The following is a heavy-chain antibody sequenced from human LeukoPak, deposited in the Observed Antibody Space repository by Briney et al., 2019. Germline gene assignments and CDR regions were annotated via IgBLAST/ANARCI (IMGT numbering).Heavy chain of an antibody. D-gene: IGHD3-10*01. CDR1: GGSISSYY. CDR3: ARDLFRGAFDY. V-gene: IGHV4-4*07. CDR2: IYTSGST. Sequence: ASETLSLTCTVSGGSISSYYWGWIRQPAGKGLEWIGRIYTSGSTNYNPSLKSRVTMSVDTSKNQFSLKLSSVTAADTAVYYCARDLFRGAFDYWGQGTLVTVSS. J-gene: IGHJ4*02.